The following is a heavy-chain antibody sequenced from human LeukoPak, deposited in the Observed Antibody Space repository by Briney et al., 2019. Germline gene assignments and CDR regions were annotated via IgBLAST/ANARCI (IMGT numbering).Heavy chain of an antibody. CDR2: IVVDGGNT. V-gene: IGHV1-58*01. Sequence: ASVKVSCTASGFTFTSSAVQWVRQARGQRLEWIGWIVVDGGNTHYAQKFQERVDIITDRSTNTVFMELRSLRSDDTAVYYCSAGATTYCGEDCYPSFFFYHGIDVWGQGTTVTVSS. CDR1: GFTFTSSA. J-gene: IGHJ6*02. CDR3: SAGATTYCGEDCYPSFFFYHGIDV. D-gene: IGHD2-21*02.